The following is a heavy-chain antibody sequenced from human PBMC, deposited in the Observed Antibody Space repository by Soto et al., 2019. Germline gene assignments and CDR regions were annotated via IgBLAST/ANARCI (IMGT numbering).Heavy chain of an antibody. CDR2: IYYSGST. Sequence: PSEPLCLTWTVSGGSITGSYGSWIRQPPGKGLEWIGYIYYSGSTNFNPSLKSRVTMSVDTARNQFSLQLSSVTAADTAVYFCAKYRRTDAEGYTFDYWGQGPLVTV. CDR3: AKYRRTDAEGYTFDY. V-gene: IGHV4-59*01. J-gene: IGHJ4*02. CDR1: GGSITGSY. D-gene: IGHD2-15*01.